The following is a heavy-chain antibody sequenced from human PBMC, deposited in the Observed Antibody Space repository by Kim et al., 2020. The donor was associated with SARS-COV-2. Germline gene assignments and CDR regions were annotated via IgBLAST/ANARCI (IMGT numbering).Heavy chain of an antibody. CDR3: AKGLLWFGELLDAFDI. J-gene: IGHJ3*02. CDR1: GFTFSSYA. V-gene: IGHV3-23*01. CDR2: ISGSGGST. D-gene: IGHD3-10*01. Sequence: GGSLRLSCAASGFTFSSYAMSWVRQAPGKGLEWVSAISGSGGSTYYADSVKGRFTISRDNSKNTLYLQMNSLRAEDTAVYYCAKGLLWFGELLDAFDIWGQGTMVTVSS.